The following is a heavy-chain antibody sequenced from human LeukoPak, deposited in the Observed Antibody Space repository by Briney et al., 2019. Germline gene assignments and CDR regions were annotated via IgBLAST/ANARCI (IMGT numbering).Heavy chain of an antibody. V-gene: IGHV3-30*02. CDR1: GFTFNNAW. Sequence: GGSLRLSCAASGFTFNNAWMSWVRQAPGKGLEWVAFIRYDGSNKYYADSVKGRFTISRDNSKNTLYLQMNSLRAEDTAVYYCAKRYSSSWLNWFDPWGQGTLVTVSS. CDR3: AKRYSSSWLNWFDP. CDR2: IRYDGSNK. D-gene: IGHD6-13*01. J-gene: IGHJ5*02.